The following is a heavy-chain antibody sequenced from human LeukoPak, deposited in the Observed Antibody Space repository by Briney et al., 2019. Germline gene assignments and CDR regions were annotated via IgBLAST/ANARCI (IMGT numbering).Heavy chain of an antibody. D-gene: IGHD3-22*01. CDR1: GSTFSNVW. CDR3: ATDFYDST. J-gene: IGHJ5*02. V-gene: IGHV3-15*07. Sequence: GGSLRLSCATSGSTFSNVWMNWVRQAPVKGLEWVGRIRSNSDGGTIDCAAPVKGRFTLSRDDSKTTLYLQMNSLQTEDTAVYYCATDFYDSTWGQGTLVTVSS. CDR2: IRSNSDGGTI.